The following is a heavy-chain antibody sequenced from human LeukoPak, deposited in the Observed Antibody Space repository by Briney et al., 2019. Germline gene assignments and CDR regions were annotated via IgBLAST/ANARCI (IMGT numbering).Heavy chain of an antibody. CDR3: AKGGSIVPAARVNF. V-gene: IGHV3-48*01. J-gene: IGHJ4*02. CDR1: GLTFSSYS. D-gene: IGHD2-2*01. CDR2: ISSSSSTI. Sequence: GGSLRLSCAASGLTFSSYSMNWVRQAPGKGLEWVSYISSSSSTIYYADSVKGRFTISRDNAKNSLYLQMNSLRADDTAVYYCAKGGSIVPAARVNFWGQGTLVTVSS.